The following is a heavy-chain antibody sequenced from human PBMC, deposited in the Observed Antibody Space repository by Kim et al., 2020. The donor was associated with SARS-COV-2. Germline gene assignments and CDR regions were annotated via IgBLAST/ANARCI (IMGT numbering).Heavy chain of an antibody. V-gene: IGHV3-23*01. Sequence: ADSVKGRLTISRDNSKNTLYLQMNSLRAEDTAVYYCAKDLNGLRPHGMDVWGQGTTVTVSS. J-gene: IGHJ6*02. CDR3: AKDLNGLRPHGMDV. D-gene: IGHD5-12*01.